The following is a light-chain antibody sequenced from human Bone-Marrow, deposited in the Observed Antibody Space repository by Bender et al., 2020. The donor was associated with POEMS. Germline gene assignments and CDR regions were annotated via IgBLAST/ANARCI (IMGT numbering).Light chain of an antibody. CDR3: SSYTSTTHVV. J-gene: IGLJ2*01. V-gene: IGLV2-14*02. Sequence: QSVLTQPPSVSGAPGQRVTISCTGTISDIGTYNLVSWYQQHPGKAPKLMIYDVSKRPSGVSNRFSGSKSGNTASLAITGLQAEDEADYYCSSYTSTTHVVFGGGTKLTVL. CDR1: ISDIGTYNL. CDR2: DVS.